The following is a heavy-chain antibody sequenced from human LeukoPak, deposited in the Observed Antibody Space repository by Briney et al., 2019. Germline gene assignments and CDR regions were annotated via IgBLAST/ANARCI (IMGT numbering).Heavy chain of an antibody. CDR3: SRTMTGWKTGP. CDR1: GFSLSTSGMC. CDR2: IDWDDDK. J-gene: IGHJ5*02. Sequence: SGPTLVNPSQTLTLTCTFSGFSLSTSGMCVGWIRQPPGKALEWLARIDWDDDKYYSTSLKTRLTISKDTSKNKVFLTMTNMEPVDTATYYCSRTMTGWKTGPWGQGNLVTVSS. D-gene: IGHD1-14*01. V-gene: IGHV2-70*11.